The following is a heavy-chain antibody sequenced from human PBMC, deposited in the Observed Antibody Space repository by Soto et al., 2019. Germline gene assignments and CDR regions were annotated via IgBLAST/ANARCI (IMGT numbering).Heavy chain of an antibody. CDR2: MHYTGST. CDR1: GGSISDYY. Sequence: SETLSLTCTVSGGSISDYYWGWIRQPPGKGLEWIGYMHYTGSTNYNPSLKSRLSISGDTSKNQFSLKLSSVTAADTAVYYCARLRPVDAFDIWGQGTMVTVSS. J-gene: IGHJ3*02. V-gene: IGHV4-59*08. CDR3: ARLRPVDAFDI.